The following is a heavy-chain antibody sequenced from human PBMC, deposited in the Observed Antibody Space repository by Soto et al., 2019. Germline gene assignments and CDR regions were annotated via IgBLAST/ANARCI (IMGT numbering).Heavy chain of an antibody. D-gene: IGHD6-13*01. CDR3: ARVLAAAGSWFDP. CDR1: GGSISSGGYS. J-gene: IGHJ5*02. V-gene: IGHV4-30-2*01. Sequence: PSETLSLTCAVSGGSISSGGYSWSWIRQPPGKGLEWIGYIYHSGSTYYNPSLKSRVTISVDRSKNQFSLKLSSVTAADTAVYYCARVLAAAGSWFDPWGQGTLVTVSS. CDR2: IYHSGST.